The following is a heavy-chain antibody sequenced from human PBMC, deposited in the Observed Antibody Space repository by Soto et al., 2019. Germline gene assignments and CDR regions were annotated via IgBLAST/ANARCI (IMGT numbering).Heavy chain of an antibody. CDR2: IYWDDDK. CDR1: GFSLSTSGVG. D-gene: IGHD6-19*01. J-gene: IGHJ5*02. CDR3: AHSVSSGWYRDRGYNWFDP. Sequence: SGPTLVNPTQTLTLTCTFSGFSLSTSGVGVGWIRQPPGKALEWLALIYWDDDKRYSPSLKSRLTITKDTSKNQVVLTMTNMDPVDTATYYCAHSVSSGWYRDRGYNWFDPWGQGTLVTVSS. V-gene: IGHV2-5*02.